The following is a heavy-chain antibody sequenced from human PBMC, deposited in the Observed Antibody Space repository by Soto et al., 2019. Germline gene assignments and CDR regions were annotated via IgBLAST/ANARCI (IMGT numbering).Heavy chain of an antibody. J-gene: IGHJ4*02. CDR2: IYYSGST. CDR1: GGSISSGGYY. V-gene: IGHV4-31*03. CDR3: ARATMITYGGATVGPDY. Sequence: PSETLTFTCTASGGSISSGGYYWSWIRQHPGKGLEWIGYIYYSGSTYYNPSLKSRVTISVDTSKNQFSLNLSSVTAADTAVYYCARATMITYGGATVGPDYWGQGTLVTVSS. D-gene: IGHD3-16*02.